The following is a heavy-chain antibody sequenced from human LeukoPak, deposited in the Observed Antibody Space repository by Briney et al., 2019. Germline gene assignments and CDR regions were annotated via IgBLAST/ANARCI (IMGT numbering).Heavy chain of an antibody. J-gene: IGHJ3*01. CDR2: INPDNGKT. CDR3: ARNEPAVSVVDAFDV. D-gene: IGHD1-1*01. V-gene: IGHV1-2*02. Sequence: ASMRVSCKASGCNFNSYYIHWVRQAPGQGLTWMGWINPDNGKTKYERRFQGRVTMTWDTSINTAYVDLTGLRSDDTAVYYCARNEPAVSVVDAFDVWGQGTVVTVSS. CDR1: GCNFNSYY.